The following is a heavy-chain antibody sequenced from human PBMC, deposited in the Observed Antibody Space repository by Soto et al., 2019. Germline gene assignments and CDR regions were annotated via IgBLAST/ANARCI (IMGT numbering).Heavy chain of an antibody. Sequence: SETLSLTCAVYGGSFSGYYWSWIRQPPGKGLEWIGEINHSGSTNYNPSLKSRVTISVDTSKNQFSLKLSSVTAADTAVYYGARGLYSSSWYAWFDPWGQGTLVTVSS. CDR1: GGSFSGYY. J-gene: IGHJ5*02. D-gene: IGHD6-13*01. V-gene: IGHV4-34*01. CDR3: ARGLYSSSWYAWFDP. CDR2: INHSGST.